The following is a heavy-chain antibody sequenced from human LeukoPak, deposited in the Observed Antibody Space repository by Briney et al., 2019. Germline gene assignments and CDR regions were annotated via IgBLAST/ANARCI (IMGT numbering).Heavy chain of an antibody. V-gene: IGHV4-4*07. Sequence: SETLSLTCTVSGGSISSYYWSWVRQPAGKGLEWIGRIYTRGNTNYNPSLKSRGTISVDTSKNQFSLKLSSVTAADTSVYYCARRALRYFDWLPYYFDYWGQGTLVTVSS. D-gene: IGHD3-9*01. CDR3: ARRALRYFDWLPYYFDY. CDR1: GGSISSYY. CDR2: IYTRGNT. J-gene: IGHJ4*02.